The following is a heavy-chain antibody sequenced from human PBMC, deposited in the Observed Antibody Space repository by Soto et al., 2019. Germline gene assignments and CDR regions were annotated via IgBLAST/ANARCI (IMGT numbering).Heavy chain of an antibody. CDR1: GGSISSGGYY. V-gene: IGHV4-31*03. D-gene: IGHD1-26*01. Sequence: QVQLQESAPGLVKPSQTLSLTCPVSGGSISSGGYYWSWIRQHPGKGLEWIGYIYCSGSTYYNPSLKSRVTLAVDTSKNQSALKLSSVTAADTAVYYCARVRGEREPLFDYWGQGTLVTVSS. J-gene: IGHJ4*02. CDR3: ARVRGEREPLFDY. CDR2: IYCSGST.